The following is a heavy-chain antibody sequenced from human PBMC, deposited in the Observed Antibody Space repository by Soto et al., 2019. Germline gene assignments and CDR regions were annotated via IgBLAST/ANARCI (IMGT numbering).Heavy chain of an antibody. CDR2: ISYDGSNT. CDR3: EKGGSGSYRHAFDI. D-gene: IGHD1-26*01. Sequence: QVQLLESGGGVVQSGRSLRLSCAASGFIFSSYGMNWVRQAPGKGLEWVAVISYDGSNTYYAESVEGRFTISRDNSKNTLDLQINSLRPEDTAVYYCEKGGSGSYRHAFDIWGQGTVVTVSS. V-gene: IGHV3-30*18. CDR1: GFIFSSYG. J-gene: IGHJ3*02.